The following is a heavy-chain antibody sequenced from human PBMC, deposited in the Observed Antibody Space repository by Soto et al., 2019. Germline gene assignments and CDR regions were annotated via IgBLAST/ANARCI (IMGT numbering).Heavy chain of an antibody. Sequence: EVQLLESGGGLVQPGGSLRLSCAASGFTFSSSSISWVRQAPGKGLEWVSVISFSGESAYYADSVKGRFTISRDNSKDTVYLQMHSLIAGDKALYYRVKDSPSAVTKAIAEYFQHWGQGNLVTVSS. J-gene: IGHJ1*01. CDR3: VKDSPSAVTKAIAEYFQH. V-gene: IGHV3-23*01. CDR1: GFTFSSSS. D-gene: IGHD4-17*01. CDR2: ISFSGESA.